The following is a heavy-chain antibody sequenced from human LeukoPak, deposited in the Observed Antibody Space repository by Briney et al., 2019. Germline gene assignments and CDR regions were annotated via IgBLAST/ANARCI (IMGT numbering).Heavy chain of an antibody. Sequence: PGGSLRLSCAASGFTFSDHAMSWVRRAPGKGLEWVSAIRGTGTITFYAASVKGRFTISRDNSKNTADLQMNSLRAEDTAVYYCAKVSWLGTLPSYHFDSWGQGTQVTVSS. D-gene: IGHD6-19*01. CDR2: IRGTGTIT. CDR3: AKVSWLGTLPSYHFDS. V-gene: IGHV3-23*01. J-gene: IGHJ4*02. CDR1: GFTFSDHA.